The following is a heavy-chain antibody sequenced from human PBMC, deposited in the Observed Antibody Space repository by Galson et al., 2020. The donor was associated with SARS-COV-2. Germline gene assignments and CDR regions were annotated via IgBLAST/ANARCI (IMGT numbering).Heavy chain of an antibody. Sequence: QTGGSLRLSCVASGFTFSSNWMHWVRQVPGKGLVWVAQIKSDGTGIMYGDPVKGRFTISRDNAKNTLYLQMNSLRVDDTAVYYCVRLTVIDGMNVWGQGTTVTVSS. J-gene: IGHJ6*02. CDR2: IKSDGTGI. V-gene: IGHV3-74*03. D-gene: IGHD3-22*01. CDR3: VRLTVIDGMNV. CDR1: GFTFSSNW.